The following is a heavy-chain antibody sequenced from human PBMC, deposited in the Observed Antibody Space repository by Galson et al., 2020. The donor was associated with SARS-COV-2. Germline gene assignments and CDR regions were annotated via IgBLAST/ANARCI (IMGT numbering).Heavy chain of an antibody. CDR2: IKQDGSEK. D-gene: IGHD6-19*01. Sequence: GGSLRLSCAASGFTFSSYWMSWVRQAPGKGLEWVANIKQDGSEKYYVDSVKGRFTISRDNAKNSLYLQMNSLRAEDTAVYYCARGQWLGEDYYFDYWGQGTLVTVSS. CDR3: ARGQWLGEDYYFDY. V-gene: IGHV3-7*01. CDR1: GFTFSSYW. J-gene: IGHJ4*02.